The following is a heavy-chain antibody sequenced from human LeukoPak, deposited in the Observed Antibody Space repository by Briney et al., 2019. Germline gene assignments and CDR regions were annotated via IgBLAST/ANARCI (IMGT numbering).Heavy chain of an antibody. CDR2: ISSSSSYI. J-gene: IGHJ4*02. D-gene: IGHD2-15*01. Sequence: PGGSRRFCWAAAGITFSSYSMNWVRQAPGKVLELVSSISSSSSYIYYADSVKGRFTISRDNANDSLYLPMNRLSVEDRAVSYCARDNMGSGGLNPGYWGQGTLVTVSS. CDR1: GITFSSYS. V-gene: IGHV3-21*01. CDR3: ARDNMGSGGLNPGY.